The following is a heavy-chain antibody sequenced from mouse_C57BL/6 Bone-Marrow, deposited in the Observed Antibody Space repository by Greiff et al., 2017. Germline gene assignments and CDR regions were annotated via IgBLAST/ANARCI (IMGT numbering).Heavy chain of an antibody. CDR3: AREGLWGEGYFDV. D-gene: IGHD1-1*01. CDR2: IYPRSGNT. CDR1: GYTFTSYG. V-gene: IGHV1-81*01. Sequence: VQLQQSGAELARPGASVKLSCKASGYTFTSYGISWVKQRTGQGLEWIGEIYPRSGNTYYNEKFKGKATLTADKSSSTAYMELRSLTSEDSAVYVWAREGLWGEGYFDVWGTGTTVTVSA. J-gene: IGHJ1*03.